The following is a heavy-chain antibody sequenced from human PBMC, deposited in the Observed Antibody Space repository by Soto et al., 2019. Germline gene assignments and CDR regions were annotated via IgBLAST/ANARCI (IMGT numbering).Heavy chain of an antibody. CDR1: GGTFSSYA. CDR2: IIPIFGTA. V-gene: IGHV1-69*06. D-gene: IGHD5-12*01. J-gene: IGHJ4*02. Sequence: SVKVSCKASGGTFSSYAISLVRQAPGQGLEWMGGIIPIFGTANYAQKFQGRVTITADKSTSTAYMELSSLRSEDTAVYYCASPGRHGYHSVGYFDYWGQGTLVTVSS. CDR3: ASPGRHGYHSVGYFDY.